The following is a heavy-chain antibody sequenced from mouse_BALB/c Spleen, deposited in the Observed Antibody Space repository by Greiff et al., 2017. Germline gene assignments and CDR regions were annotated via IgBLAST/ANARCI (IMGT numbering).Heavy chain of an antibody. CDR1: GYTFTSYT. Sequence: VQVVESAAELARPGASVKMSCKASGYTFTSYTMHWVKQRPGQGLEWIGYINPSSGYTEYNQKFKDKTTLTADKSSSTAYMQLSSLTSEDSAVYYCAREGGYYVWFAYWGQGTLVTVSA. D-gene: IGHD2-3*01. CDR3: AREGGYYVWFAY. CDR2: INPSSGYT. V-gene: IGHV1-4*02. J-gene: IGHJ3*01.